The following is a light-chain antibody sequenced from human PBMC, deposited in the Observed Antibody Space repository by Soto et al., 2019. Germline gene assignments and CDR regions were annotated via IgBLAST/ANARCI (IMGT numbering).Light chain of an antibody. Sequence: QSVLTQPPSVSGTPELRVTISCSGGSPNIGSDTVNWYQQLPGTAPKLLMFNDDQRPSGVPDRFSGSRSGTSASLAISGLESDYDDDYSCSAWDDSLNGWVFGGGTKLTV. CDR1: SPNIGSDT. CDR3: SAWDDSLNGWV. CDR2: NDD. J-gene: IGLJ3*02. V-gene: IGLV1-44*01.